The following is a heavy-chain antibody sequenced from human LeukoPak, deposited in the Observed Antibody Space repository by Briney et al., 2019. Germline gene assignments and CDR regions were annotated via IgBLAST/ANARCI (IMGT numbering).Heavy chain of an antibody. Sequence: GGSLRLSCAASGFTFSSYGMHWVRQAPGKGLEWVAVISYDGSNKYYADSVKGRFTISRDNSKNTLYLQMNSLRAEDTAVYYCARDASLWFGELLYIVYYYGMDVWGQGTTVTVSS. CDR3: ARDASLWFGELLYIVYYYGMDV. D-gene: IGHD3-10*01. V-gene: IGHV3-30*03. CDR1: GFTFSSYG. J-gene: IGHJ6*02. CDR2: ISYDGSNK.